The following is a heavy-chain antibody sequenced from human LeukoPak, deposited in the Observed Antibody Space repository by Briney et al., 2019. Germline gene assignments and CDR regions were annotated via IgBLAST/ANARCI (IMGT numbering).Heavy chain of an antibody. Sequence: GGSLRLSCAASGFTFSTYNMHWVRQAPGKGLEYVSAISSSGGTTYYTNSVKGRFTISRDNSMNTLYLQMGSLRAEDMAVYYCARGYCSGGNCNSLSSGMDVWGQGTTATVSS. V-gene: IGHV3-64*01. CDR1: GFTFSTYN. CDR3: ARGYCSGGNCNSLSSGMDV. D-gene: IGHD2-15*01. J-gene: IGHJ6*02. CDR2: ISSSGGTT.